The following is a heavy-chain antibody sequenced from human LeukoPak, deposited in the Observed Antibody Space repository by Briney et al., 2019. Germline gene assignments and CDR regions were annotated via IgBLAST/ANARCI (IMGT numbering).Heavy chain of an antibody. CDR1: GFTFSSYE. CDR2: ISSSSSYI. D-gene: IGHD6-13*01. CDR3: ARGILSIAAAGTLLERVDAFDI. V-gene: IGHV3-21*01. J-gene: IGHJ3*02. Sequence: KTGGSLRLSCAASGFTFSSYEMNWVRQAPGKGLEWVSSISSSSSYIYYADSVKGRFTISRDNAKNSLYLQMNSLRAEDTAVYYCARGILSIAAAGTLLERVDAFDIWGQGTMVTVSS.